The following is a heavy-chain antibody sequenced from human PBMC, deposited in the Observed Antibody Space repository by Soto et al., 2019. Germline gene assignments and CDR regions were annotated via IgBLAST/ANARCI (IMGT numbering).Heavy chain of an antibody. CDR1: GYTFTSYA. CDR3: ARGTPFNVLRGIILGMDV. V-gene: IGHV1-3*01. J-gene: IGHJ6*02. D-gene: IGHD3-10*01. Sequence: GASVKVSCKASGYTFTSYAMHWVRQAPGQRLEWLGWINAGNGDTKYSQNFQGRVAITRDTSASTAYMELSSLRSEDTAVYYCARGTPFNVLRGIILGMDVWGQGTTVTVSS. CDR2: INAGNGDT.